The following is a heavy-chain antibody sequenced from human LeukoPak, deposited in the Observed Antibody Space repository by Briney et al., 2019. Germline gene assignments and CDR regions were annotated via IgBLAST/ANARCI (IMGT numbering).Heavy chain of an antibody. V-gene: IGHV3-21*01. J-gene: IGHJ4*02. CDR3: AKESPRRYGSGFDY. CDR1: GFTFSSYS. CDR2: ISSSSSYI. D-gene: IGHD3-10*01. Sequence: GGSLRLSCAASGFTFSSYSMNWVRQAPGKGLEWVSSISSSSSYIYYADSVKGRITISRDNSKNTLYLQMNSLRAEDTAVYYCAKESPRRYGSGFDYWGQGTLVTVSS.